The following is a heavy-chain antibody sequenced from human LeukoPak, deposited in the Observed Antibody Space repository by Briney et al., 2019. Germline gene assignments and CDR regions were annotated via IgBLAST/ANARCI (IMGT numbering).Heavy chain of an antibody. J-gene: IGHJ4*02. CDR2: IHYRGST. CDR1: GGSISSYY. CDR3: ASLFGTRTFDY. V-gene: IGHV4-59*08. Sequence: PSETLSLTCTVSGGSISSYYWSWIRQPPGKGVEWIGYIHYRGSTNYNPSLKSRVTISVDTSKNQFSLKLGSATAADTAVYHCASLFGTRTFDYWGQGTLVTVSS. D-gene: IGHD3/OR15-3a*01.